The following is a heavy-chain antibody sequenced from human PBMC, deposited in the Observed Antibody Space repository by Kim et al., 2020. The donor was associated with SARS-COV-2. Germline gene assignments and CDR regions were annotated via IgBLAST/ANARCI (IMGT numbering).Heavy chain of an antibody. J-gene: IGHJ2*01. D-gene: IGHD4-17*01. CDR3: AKAYGDRLNWYFDL. Sequence: ADSMKSRFAISRDNPKNTLYIEMNSLRADDTAVYYCAKAYGDRLNWYFDLWGRDTLVTVSS. V-gene: IGHV3-23*01.